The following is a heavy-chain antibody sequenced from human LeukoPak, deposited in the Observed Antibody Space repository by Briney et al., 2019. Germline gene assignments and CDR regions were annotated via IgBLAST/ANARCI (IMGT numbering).Heavy chain of an antibody. CDR2: ISAYNGNT. V-gene: IGHV1-18*01. D-gene: IGHD3-9*01. CDR1: GYTFTSYG. J-gene: IGHJ5*02. CDR3: ARREYYDILTGYDANWFDP. Sequence: GASVKVSCKASGYTFTSYGISWVRQAPGQGLEWMGWISAYNGNTNYAQKLQGRVTMTTDTSTSTAYMEQRSLRSDDTAVYYCARREYYDILTGYDANWFDPWGQGTLVTVSS.